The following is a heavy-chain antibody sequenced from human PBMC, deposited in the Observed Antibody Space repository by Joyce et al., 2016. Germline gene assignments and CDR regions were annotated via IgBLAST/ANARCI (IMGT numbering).Heavy chain of an antibody. D-gene: IGHD3-22*01. Sequence: QVHLQESGPGLVNPSGTLSLSCTVSGDSMRDTNWWSWVRQSPGKGLQWIAEIHHSGTTNYNPSLRSQVSLLVDKSKNQFFLSLSSATAADTAVYYCTKSYESGGIRFDYWGRGLLVTVSS. V-gene: IGHV4-4*02. CDR1: GDSMRDTNW. J-gene: IGHJ4*02. CDR2: IHHSGTT. CDR3: TKSYESGGIRFDY.